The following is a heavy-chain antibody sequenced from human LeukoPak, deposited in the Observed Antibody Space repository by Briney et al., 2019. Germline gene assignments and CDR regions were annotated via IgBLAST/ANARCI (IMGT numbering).Heavy chain of an antibody. CDR2: MNPNSGNT. Sequence: ASVKVSCKASGYTFTSYDINWVRQATGQGLEWMGWMNPNSGNTGYAQKFQGRVTMTRNTSISTAYMELSSLRSEDTAVYYCAQGRDSTLWFGEVFDYWGQGTLVTVSS. CDR1: GYTFTSYD. J-gene: IGHJ4*02. D-gene: IGHD3-10*01. CDR3: AQGRDSTLWFGEVFDY. V-gene: IGHV1-8*01.